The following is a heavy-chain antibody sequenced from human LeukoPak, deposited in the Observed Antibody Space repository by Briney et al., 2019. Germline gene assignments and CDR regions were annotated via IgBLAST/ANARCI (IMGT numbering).Heavy chain of an antibody. CDR2: IRYDGSNK. D-gene: IGHD6-13*01. CDR1: GFTFSSYG. Sequence: QPGGSLRLSCAASGFTFSSYGMHWVRQAPGKGLEWVAFIRYDGSNKYYADSVKGRFTISRDNSKNTLYLQMNSLRAEDTAVYYCAKDLYPGIAAAGPTNWSDPWGQGTLVTVSS. J-gene: IGHJ5*02. CDR3: AKDLYPGIAAAGPTNWSDP. V-gene: IGHV3-30*02.